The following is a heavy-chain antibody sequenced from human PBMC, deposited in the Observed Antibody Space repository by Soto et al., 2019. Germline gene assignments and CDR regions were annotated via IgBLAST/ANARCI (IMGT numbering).Heavy chain of an antibody. J-gene: IGHJ6*03. Sequence: SETLSLTCPVSGGYICSSYRSWIRQPPGKGLEWIGYIYYSGSTNYNPSLKSRVTISVDTSKNQFSLKLSSVTAADTAVYYCASGEYYMDVWGKGTTVTVSS. D-gene: IGHD7-27*01. CDR1: GGYICSSY. V-gene: IGHV4-59*01. CDR3: ASGEYYMDV. CDR2: IYYSGST.